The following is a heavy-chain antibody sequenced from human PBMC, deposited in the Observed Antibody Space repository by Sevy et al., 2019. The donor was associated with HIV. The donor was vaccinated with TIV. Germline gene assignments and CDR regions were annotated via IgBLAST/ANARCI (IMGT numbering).Heavy chain of an antibody. CDR3: ASKYYYDSSGYPDAFDI. Sequence: GESLKISCKGSGYSFTSYWIGWVRQMPGKGLEWMGIIYPGDSDTRYSPSFQGQVTISADKSIGTAYLQWSSLKASDTAMYYCASKYYYDSSGYPDAFDIWGQGTMVTVSS. J-gene: IGHJ3*02. V-gene: IGHV5-51*01. D-gene: IGHD3-22*01. CDR1: GYSFTSYW. CDR2: IYPGDSDT.